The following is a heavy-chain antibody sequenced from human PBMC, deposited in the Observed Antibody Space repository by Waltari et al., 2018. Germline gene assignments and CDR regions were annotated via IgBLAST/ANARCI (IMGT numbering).Heavy chain of an antibody. J-gene: IGHJ6*02. CDR3: ARDPGGYSGYEHLFTVNYGMDV. D-gene: IGHD5-12*01. CDR2: ISAYNGNT. Sequence: QVQLVQSGAEVKKPGASVKVSCKASGYTFTSYGISWVRQAPGQGLEWMGWISAYNGNTNEAQKLQGRVTMTTDTSTSTAYMELMSLRSDDTAVYYCARDPGGYSGYEHLFTVNYGMDVGGQGTTVTVAS. V-gene: IGHV1-18*01. CDR1: GYTFTSYG.